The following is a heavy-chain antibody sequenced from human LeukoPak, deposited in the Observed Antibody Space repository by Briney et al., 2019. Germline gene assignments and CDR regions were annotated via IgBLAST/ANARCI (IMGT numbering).Heavy chain of an antibody. CDR3: AKDSEFLTAYPQPHLSAP. Sequence: SETLSLTCTVSAYSISSGYYWGWIRQPAGKGLEWIGRIYTSGSTKYNPSLKSRVTMSVDTSKNQFSLKLNSVTAADTAVYYCAKDSEFLTAYPQPHLSAPWGQETRVTVPS. J-gene: IGHJ5*02. CDR1: AYSISSGYY. D-gene: IGHD3-9*01. V-gene: IGHV4-4*07. CDR2: IYTSGST.